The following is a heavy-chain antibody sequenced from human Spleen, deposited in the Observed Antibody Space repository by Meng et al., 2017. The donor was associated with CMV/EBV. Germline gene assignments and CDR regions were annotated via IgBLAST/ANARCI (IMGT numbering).Heavy chain of an antibody. D-gene: IGHD5-18*01. CDR1: GFTFSDYY. Sequence: GESLKISCAASGFTFSDYYMSWIRQAPGKGLEWVSYISSSGSTIYYADSVKGRFTISRDNAKNSLYLQMNSLRAEDTAVYYCAKDPRMVTAGEDYWGQGTLVTVSS. J-gene: IGHJ4*02. V-gene: IGHV3-11*01. CDR3: AKDPRMVTAGEDY. CDR2: ISSSGSTI.